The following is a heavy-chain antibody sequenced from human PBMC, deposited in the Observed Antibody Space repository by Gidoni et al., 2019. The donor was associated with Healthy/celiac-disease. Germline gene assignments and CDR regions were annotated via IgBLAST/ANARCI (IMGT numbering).Heavy chain of an antibody. J-gene: IGHJ4*02. CDR3: ARARYNWNYGQQGFDY. CDR1: GYTFTSHY. D-gene: IGHD1-7*01. Sequence: QVQLVQSGAEVKTPGPSVKVSCQSFGYTFTSHYMHWVRPAPGQGIEWMGIIKPSGGSTIHAQKFQGKVTMTRDTSTSTVYMELSSLRSEDTDVYYYARARYNWNYGQQGFDYWGQGTLVTVSS. CDR2: IKPSGGST. V-gene: IGHV1-46*03.